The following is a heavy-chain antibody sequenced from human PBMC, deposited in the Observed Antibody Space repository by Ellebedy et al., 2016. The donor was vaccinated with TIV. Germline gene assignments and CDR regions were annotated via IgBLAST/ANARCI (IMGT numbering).Heavy chain of an antibody. CDR1: GYTFTSYW. D-gene: IGHD3-10*01. CDR3: AASGTYYNSTY. CDR2: IDPSDSYI. Sequence: GESLKIPCKVSGYTFTSYWISWVRQMPEKGMEWMARIDPSDSYIDYSLSFQGHVTISADKSISTAFLQWSSLKASDSAMYYCAASGTYYNSTYWGPGTLVTVSS. J-gene: IGHJ4*02. V-gene: IGHV5-10-1*01.